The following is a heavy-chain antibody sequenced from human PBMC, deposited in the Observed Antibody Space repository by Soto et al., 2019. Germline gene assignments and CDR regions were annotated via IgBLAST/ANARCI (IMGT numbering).Heavy chain of an antibody. CDR2: IIPALGKT. V-gene: IGHV1-69*02. D-gene: IGHD4-17*01. J-gene: IGHJ2*01. CDR3: ARPDFGDYWYFDL. CDR1: GGPFSSHT. Sequence: QDQLVQSGAEVKKPGSSVKVSCKAFGGPFSSHTFSWVRQAPGQGLEWMGRIIPALGKTTYAQKFQGRVTITEEESVPTVSMALNSLRTEDTAVYYCARPDFGDYWYFDLWGRGTMVTVSS.